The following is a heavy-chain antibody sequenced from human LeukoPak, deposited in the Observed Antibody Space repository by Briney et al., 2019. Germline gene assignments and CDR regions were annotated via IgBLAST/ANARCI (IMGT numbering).Heavy chain of an antibody. D-gene: IGHD3-10*01. V-gene: IGHV4-4*07. CDR2: IYTSGST. CDR3: SGSFYGSGVFDY. Sequence: SDTLSLTCTVSGGSISSYYWSWIRQPAGKGLEWIGRIYTSGSTNYNPSLKSRVTISVDTSKNQFSLKLSSVTAADTAVYYWSGSFYGSGVFDYWGQGTLVTVSS. J-gene: IGHJ4*02. CDR1: GGSISSYY.